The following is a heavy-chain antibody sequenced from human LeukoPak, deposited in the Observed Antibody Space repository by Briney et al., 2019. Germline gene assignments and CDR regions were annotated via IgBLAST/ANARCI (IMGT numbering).Heavy chain of an antibody. V-gene: IGHV3-33*01. CDR2: IWYDGSQK. J-gene: IGHJ4*02. Sequence: GRSLRLSCATSGITFSTSGMRWVRQAPGKGLEWVAVIWYDGSQKYYADSVKGRFTISRDNSKNTLYLQMNSLTAEDTAVYYCARDTGHLILGDYWGQGTRVIVSS. CDR1: GITFSTSG. D-gene: IGHD1-26*01. CDR3: ARDTGHLILGDY.